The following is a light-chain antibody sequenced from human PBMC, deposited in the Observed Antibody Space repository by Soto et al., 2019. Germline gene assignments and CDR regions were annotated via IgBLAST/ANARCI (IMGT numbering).Light chain of an antibody. V-gene: IGLV2-23*02. J-gene: IGLJ1*01. Sequence: QSVLTQPAPVSGSPGQSITISCTGTSSDVGSYNLVSWYQQHPGKAPKLMIYEVSKRPSGVSNRFSGSKSGNTASLTISGLQAEDEADYYCCSYAGSSPYVFGTGTKLTVL. CDR1: SSDVGSYNL. CDR2: EVS. CDR3: CSYAGSSPYV.